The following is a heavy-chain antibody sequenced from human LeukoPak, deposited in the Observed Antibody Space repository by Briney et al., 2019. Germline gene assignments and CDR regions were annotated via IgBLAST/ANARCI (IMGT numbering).Heavy chain of an antibody. CDR1: GFTFSSYA. CDR2: IRVDGSTE. V-gene: IGHV3-7*01. J-gene: IGHJ3*02. Sequence: PGGSLRLSCAASGFTFSSYAMTWVRQAPGKGLEWVATIRVDGSTEYPVDSMKGRFTISRDNAKNSLHLQTNSLRAEDTAVYYCATYSGPDKWDASDMWGQGTLVTVSS. CDR3: ATYSGPDKWDASDM. D-gene: IGHD1-26*01.